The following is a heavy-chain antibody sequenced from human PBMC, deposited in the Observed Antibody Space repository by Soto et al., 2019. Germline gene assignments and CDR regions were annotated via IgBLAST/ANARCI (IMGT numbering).Heavy chain of an antibody. CDR3: ARGERQQQRYF. CDR1: GDSIISDKW. J-gene: IGHJ4*02. D-gene: IGHD6-25*01. Sequence: SETLSLTCAVSGDSIISDKWWSWVRQAPGKGLEWIGEIHHSGNSNYNPSLKTRVIISVDRSKNQFSLNLSSVTDADTAVYFCARGERQQQRYFWGQGTLVTVSS. V-gene: IGHV4-4*02. CDR2: IHHSGNS.